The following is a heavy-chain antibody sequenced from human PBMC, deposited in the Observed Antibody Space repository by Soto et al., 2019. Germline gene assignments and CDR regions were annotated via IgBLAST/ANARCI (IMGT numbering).Heavy chain of an antibody. CDR3: ARDRYFYDSRGDYRTLDS. V-gene: IGHV4-59*01. Sequence: SETLSLTCFISGGSFSNDYWTWIRQSPGKGLEWIGYIFHSGITDYNPSVKSRVTISIDKSRNLFSLNLTSVTAADTAVYYWARDRYFYDSRGDYRTLDSWGQGTLVTVSS. D-gene: IGHD3-22*01. CDR1: GGSFSNDY. CDR2: IFHSGIT. J-gene: IGHJ5*01.